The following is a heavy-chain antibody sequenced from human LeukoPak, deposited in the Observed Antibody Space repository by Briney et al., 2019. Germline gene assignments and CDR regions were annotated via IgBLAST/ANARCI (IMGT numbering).Heavy chain of an antibody. V-gene: IGHV1-18*01. D-gene: IGHD3-3*01. Sequence: ASVKVSCKYSDDSFTSNGLSWVRQAPGQGLEWMGWISTENGHTNYAQKVQDRLTMTTDTSTTTAYMELRSLRSDDTAVYYCTRDDFVYKSFDFWGQGTLVTVSS. J-gene: IGHJ4*02. CDR3: TRDDFVYKSFDF. CDR1: DDSFTSNG. CDR2: ISTENGHT.